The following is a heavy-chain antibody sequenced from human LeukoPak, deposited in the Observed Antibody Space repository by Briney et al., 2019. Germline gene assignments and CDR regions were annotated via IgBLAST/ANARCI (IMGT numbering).Heavy chain of an antibody. Sequence: PGGSLRLSCAASGFTFDDYAMHWVRQAPGKGLEWVSGISWNSGSIGYADSVKGRFTISRDNAKNSLYLQMNSLRAEDTALYYCAKDKGASWGMGATYFDYWGQGTLVTVSS. J-gene: IGHJ4*02. CDR3: AKDKGASWGMGATYFDY. D-gene: IGHD1-26*01. V-gene: IGHV3-9*01. CDR1: GFTFDDYA. CDR2: ISWNSGSI.